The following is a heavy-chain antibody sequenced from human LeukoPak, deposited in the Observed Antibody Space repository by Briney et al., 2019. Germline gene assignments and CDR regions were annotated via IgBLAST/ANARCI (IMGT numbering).Heavy chain of an antibody. D-gene: IGHD3-22*01. CDR2: ISGSGGST. CDR3: AKDSPYYYDSSGYYQK. V-gene: IGHV3-23*01. CDR1: GFTFSSYA. J-gene: IGHJ4*02. Sequence: GGALRLSCAASGFTFSSYAMSWVRQAPGKGLEWVSAISGSGGSTYYADSVKGRFTISRDNSKNTLYLQMNSLRAEDTAVYYCAKDSPYYYDSSGYYQKWGQGTLVTVSS.